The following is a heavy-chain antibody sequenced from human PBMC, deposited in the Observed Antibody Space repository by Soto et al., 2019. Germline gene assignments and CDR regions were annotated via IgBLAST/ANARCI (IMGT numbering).Heavy chain of an antibody. D-gene: IGHD6-19*01. V-gene: IGHV3-30-3*01. CDR2: ISYDGSNK. Sequence: SLRLSCAASGFTFSSYAMHWVRQAPGKGLEWVAVISYDGSNKYYADSVKGRFTISRDNSKNTLYLQMNSLRAEDTAVYYCARDLQSSGWFDYWGQGTLVTVSS. CDR3: ARDLQSSGWFDY. J-gene: IGHJ4*02. CDR1: GFTFSSYA.